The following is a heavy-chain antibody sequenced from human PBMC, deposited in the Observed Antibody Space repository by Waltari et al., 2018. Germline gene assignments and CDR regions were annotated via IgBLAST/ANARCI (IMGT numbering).Heavy chain of an antibody. J-gene: IGHJ4*02. Sequence: EMQLLESGGGLVQPGGSLRLSCEGSGFTFSDYAMSWVRQAPGKGLEWVSGISGSAEGPDYAEAVKGRFTISRDNSKNTLYLQMNSLRVEDTAVYYCAKDWRRRLDYLDWLLFALDQWGQGTLVTVSS. CDR2: ISGSAEGP. CDR1: GFTFSDYA. D-gene: IGHD3-9*01. CDR3: AKDWRRRLDYLDWLLFALDQ. V-gene: IGHV3-23*01.